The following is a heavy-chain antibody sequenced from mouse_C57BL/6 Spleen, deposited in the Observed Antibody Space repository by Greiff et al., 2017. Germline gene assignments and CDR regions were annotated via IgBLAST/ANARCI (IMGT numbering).Heavy chain of an antibody. CDR3: ALGGTTYYYAMDY. Sequence: QVQLQQSGAELAKPGASVKLSCKASGYTFTSYWMHWVKQRPGQGLEWIGYINPSSGYTKYNQKFKDKATLTADKYSSTAYMQLSSLTYEDSAVYYCALGGTTYYYAMDYWGQGTSVTVSS. CDR2: INPSSGYT. D-gene: IGHD1-1*01. CDR1: GYTFTSYW. J-gene: IGHJ4*01. V-gene: IGHV1-7*01.